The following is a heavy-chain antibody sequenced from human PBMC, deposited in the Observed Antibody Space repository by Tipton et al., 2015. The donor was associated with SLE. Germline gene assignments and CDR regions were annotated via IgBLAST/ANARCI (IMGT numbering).Heavy chain of an antibody. CDR1: GGSISSYY. CDR2: IYTSGST. J-gene: IGHJ4*02. V-gene: IGHV4-4*07. D-gene: IGHD7-27*01. CDR3: ASSTGAY. Sequence: TLSLTCTVSGGSISSYYWSWVRQPAGKGLAWIGRIYTSGSTNYNPSLKSRVTMSVDTSKNQFSLKLSSVTAADTAVYYCASSTGAYWGQGTLVTVSS.